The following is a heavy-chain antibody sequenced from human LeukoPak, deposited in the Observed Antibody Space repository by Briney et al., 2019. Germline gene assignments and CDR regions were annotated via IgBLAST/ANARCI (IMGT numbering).Heavy chain of an antibody. J-gene: IGHJ3*02. CDR2: SSNSGSST. Sequence: GGSLRLSCAASGFTFSSYAMSWVRQAPGKGLEWVSISSNSGSSTHYAGSVKGRFTISRDNSKDTLYLQMSSLRVEDTAVYYCARTYVANSFDIWGQGTMVTVSS. CDR3: ARTYVANSFDI. CDR1: GFTFSSYA. D-gene: IGHD1-1*01. V-gene: IGHV3-23*01.